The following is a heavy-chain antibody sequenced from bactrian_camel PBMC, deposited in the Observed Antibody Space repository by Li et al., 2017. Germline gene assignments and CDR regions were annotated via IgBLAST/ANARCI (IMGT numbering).Heavy chain of an antibody. CDR2: IWSGKSPT. D-gene: IGHD1*01. J-gene: IGHJ6*01. V-gene: IGHV3S6*01. CDR1: GDTSRSYC. CDR3: AADHNFRAYCYTPSDFGF. Sequence: QVQLVESGGGSVQAGGSLRLSCQSSGDTSRSYCMGWVRQAPGKPREGIARIWSGKSPTYYADSVQGRFIISQDDAKNTVYLQMDNLKPEDAAMYYCAADHNFRAYCYTPSDFGFWGQGTQVTVS.